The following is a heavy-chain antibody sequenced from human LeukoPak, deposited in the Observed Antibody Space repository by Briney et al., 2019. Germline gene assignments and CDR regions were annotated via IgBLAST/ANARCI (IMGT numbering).Heavy chain of an antibody. Sequence: GESLQISCKGSGYTFITYWIGWVRQVPGKGLEWKGIISPGDSDTRYSPSFQGQVSISVDKSVSTAYLQWGGLKASDTAMYYCVRGGRTAVTPGYWGQGTLVTVSS. J-gene: IGHJ4*02. CDR1: GYTFITYW. V-gene: IGHV5-51*01. D-gene: IGHD4-23*01. CDR2: ISPGDSDT. CDR3: VRGGRTAVTPGY.